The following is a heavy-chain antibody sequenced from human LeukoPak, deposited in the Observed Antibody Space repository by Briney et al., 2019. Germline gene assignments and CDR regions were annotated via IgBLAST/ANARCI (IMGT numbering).Heavy chain of an antibody. D-gene: IGHD3-3*01. Sequence: SETLSLTCTVSGGSISSYYWSWIRQPPGKGLEWIGYIYYSGSTNYNPSLKIRVTISVDTSKNQFSLKLSSVTAADTAVYYCARDQPPDDYDFWSGYPRGGFAPWGQGTLVTVSS. J-gene: IGHJ5*02. CDR1: GGSISSYY. CDR2: IYYSGST. V-gene: IGHV4-59*01. CDR3: ARDQPPDDYDFWSGYPRGGFAP.